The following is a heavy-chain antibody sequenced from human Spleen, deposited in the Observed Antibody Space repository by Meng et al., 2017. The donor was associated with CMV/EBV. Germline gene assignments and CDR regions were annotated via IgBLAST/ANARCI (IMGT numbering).Heavy chain of an antibody. Sequence: VHVSESGPGLVDPSQPLSLTCTVSDGFTTSDDYYWSWIRQPPGKGLEWIGYIHYSGTTYYNPSLKSRIAISLDTSKNQFSLNLNSVTAADAAVYYCARDSPGGYGYFDSWGQGTLVTVSS. CDR1: DGFTTSDDYY. D-gene: IGHD5-12*01. CDR2: IHYSGTT. J-gene: IGHJ4*02. V-gene: IGHV4-30-4*01. CDR3: ARDSPGGYGYFDS.